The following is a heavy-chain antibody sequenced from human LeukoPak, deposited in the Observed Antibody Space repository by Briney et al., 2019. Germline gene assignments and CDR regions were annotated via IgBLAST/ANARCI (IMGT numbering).Heavy chain of an antibody. CDR2: IWYDGSNT. D-gene: IGHD3-3*01. Sequence: GGSLRLSCAASGFSFNTYGVLWVRQAPGKGLECVAVIWYDGSNTYYADSVKGRFTISRDNSKNTLFLQMNRLRAEDTAVYYCARGGPEWPLDYWGQGTLVTVSS. CDR3: ARGGPEWPLDY. CDR1: GFSFNTYG. V-gene: IGHV3-33*01. J-gene: IGHJ4*02.